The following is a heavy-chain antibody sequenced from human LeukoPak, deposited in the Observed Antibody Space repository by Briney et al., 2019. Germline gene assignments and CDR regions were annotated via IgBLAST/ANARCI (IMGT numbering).Heavy chain of an antibody. D-gene: IGHD6-13*01. J-gene: IGHJ4*02. CDR1: GFTFSTYS. CDR2: ISSSSNTI. Sequence: PGGSLRLSCAVFGFTFSTYSMNWVRQAPGKGLEWVSYISSSSNTIYYADSVKGRFTISRDNAKNSLYLQMNSLRAEDTAVYYCARGSSWYGDYWGQGTLVTVSS. CDR3: ARGSSWYGDY. V-gene: IGHV3-48*01.